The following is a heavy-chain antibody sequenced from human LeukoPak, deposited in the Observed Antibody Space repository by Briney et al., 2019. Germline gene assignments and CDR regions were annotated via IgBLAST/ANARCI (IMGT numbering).Heavy chain of an antibody. J-gene: IGHJ4*02. Sequence: PGGSLRLSCAASGFTFSSYGMHWVRQAPGKGLEWVAVISYDGSNKYYADSVKGRFTISRDNSKNTLYLQMNSLRAEDTAVYYCAKDQSGGYYDSSAPYWGQGTLVTVSS. D-gene: IGHD3-22*01. CDR1: GFTFSSYG. CDR3: AKDQSGGYYDSSAPY. CDR2: ISYDGSNK. V-gene: IGHV3-30*18.